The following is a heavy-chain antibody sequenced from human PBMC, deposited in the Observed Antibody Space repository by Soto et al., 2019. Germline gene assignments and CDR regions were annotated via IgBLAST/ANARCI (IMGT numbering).Heavy chain of an antibody. D-gene: IGHD3-10*01. Sequence: GGSLRLSCAASGFTFSSYAMGWVRQGPGKGLEWVAVVSIGGSTHYADSVRGRFTISRDNSKNTLSLQMNSLTAEDTAVYYCAKKVNSGSGSQFFDYWGQGTLVTVSS. CDR1: GFTFSSYA. CDR2: VSIGGST. J-gene: IGHJ4*02. V-gene: IGHV3-23*01. CDR3: AKKVNSGSGSQFFDY.